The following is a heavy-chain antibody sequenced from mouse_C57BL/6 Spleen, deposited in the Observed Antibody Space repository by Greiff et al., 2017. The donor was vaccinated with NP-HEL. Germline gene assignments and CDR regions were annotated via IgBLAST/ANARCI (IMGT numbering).Heavy chain of an antibody. CDR2: ISYDGSN. J-gene: IGHJ4*01. Sequence: EVKLQESGPGLVKPSQSLSLTCSVTGYSITSGYYWNWIRQFPGNKLEWMGYISYDGSNNYNPSLKNRISITRDTSKNQFFLKLNSVTTEDTATYYCAREEGYSNYDYAMDYWGQGTSVTVSS. V-gene: IGHV3-6*01. D-gene: IGHD2-5*01. CDR1: GYSITSGYY. CDR3: AREEGYSNYDYAMDY.